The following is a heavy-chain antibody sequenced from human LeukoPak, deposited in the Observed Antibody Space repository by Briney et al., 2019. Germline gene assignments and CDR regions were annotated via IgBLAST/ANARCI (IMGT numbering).Heavy chain of an antibody. CDR1: GGTFRDFA. V-gene: IGHV1-69*05. Sequence: GASVKVSCKASGGTFRDFAVSWVRQAPGQGLEWMGGIVSIFDTPNYAQRFEDRVTITTDEATNTAYMELTGLRSEDTAVYYCASDIYGSQPSDYWGQGTLVIVSS. D-gene: IGHD3-10*01. J-gene: IGHJ4*02. CDR3: ASDIYGSQPSDY. CDR2: IVSIFDTP.